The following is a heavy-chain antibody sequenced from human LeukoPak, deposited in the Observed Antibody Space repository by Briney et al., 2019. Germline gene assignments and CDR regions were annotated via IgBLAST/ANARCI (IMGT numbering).Heavy chain of an antibody. J-gene: IGHJ4*02. CDR3: ATGYSSTWYYFDY. Sequence: PSETLSLTCTVSGASISSSYWTWIRQPPGKGLEWIGYIYHSGSTNYNPSLKSRVTISADTSKDQFSLKLASVTAADTAVYYCATGYSSTWYYFDYWGQGTLVTVSS. CDR1: GASISSSY. D-gene: IGHD6-13*01. V-gene: IGHV4-59*01. CDR2: IYHSGST.